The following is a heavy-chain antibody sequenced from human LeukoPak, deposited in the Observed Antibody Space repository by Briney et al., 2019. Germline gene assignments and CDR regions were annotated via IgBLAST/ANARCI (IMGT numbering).Heavy chain of an antibody. V-gene: IGHV3-30*02. CDR2: IRHDGSNE. D-gene: IGHD6-19*01. J-gene: IGHJ5*02. CDR3: ARDWGRGMSGSGWYNWFDP. Sequence: PGGSLRLSCAASGFLFSDYAFHWVRQAPGKGLEWVALIRHDGSNEYYADSMKGRFTTSRDNSKSTVYLQMNSLRLEDTAIYYCARDWGRGMSGSGWYNWFDPWGQGTLVTVSS. CDR1: GFLFSDYA.